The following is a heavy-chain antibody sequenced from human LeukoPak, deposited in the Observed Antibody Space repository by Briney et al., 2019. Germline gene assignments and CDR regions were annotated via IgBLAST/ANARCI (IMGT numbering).Heavy chain of an antibody. J-gene: IGHJ4*02. Sequence: GGSLRLSCSASGFTFSSYVMHWVRQAPGKGLEYVSAISSNGGSTYYADSVKGRFTISRDNSKNTLYLQMSSLRAEDTAVYYCVKDAPLGGSDGYDSYWGQGTLVTVSS. D-gene: IGHD5-12*01. V-gene: IGHV3-64D*06. CDR2: ISSNGGST. CDR3: VKDAPLGGSDGYDSY. CDR1: GFTFSSYV.